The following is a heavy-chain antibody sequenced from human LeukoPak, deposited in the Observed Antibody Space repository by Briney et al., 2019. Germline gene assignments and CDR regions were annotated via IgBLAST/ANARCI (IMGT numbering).Heavy chain of an antibody. CDR2: ISSSSSYI. Sequence: GGSLRLSCAASGFTFSSYSMNWVRQAPGKGLEWVSSISSSSSYIYYADSVKGRFTISRDNAKNSLYLQMNSLRAEDTAVYYCARVLYYYYDSSGSDAFDIWSQGTMVTVSS. D-gene: IGHD3-22*01. J-gene: IGHJ3*02. CDR1: GFTFSSYS. V-gene: IGHV3-21*01. CDR3: ARVLYYYYDSSGSDAFDI.